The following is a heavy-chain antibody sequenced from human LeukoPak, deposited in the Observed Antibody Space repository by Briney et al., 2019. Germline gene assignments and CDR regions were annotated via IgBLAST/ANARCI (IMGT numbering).Heavy chain of an antibody. CDR3: AKTGRDCYNYGDFQP. Sequence: PGRSLRLSCAASGFTFDDYAMHWVRQAPGKGLEWVSGISWNSGSIGYADSVKGRFTISRDNAKNSLYLQLNSLRAEDTALYYCAKTGRDCYNYGDFQPRGQGTLVTVSS. J-gene: IGHJ1*01. D-gene: IGHD5-24*01. CDR1: GFTFDDYA. CDR2: ISWNSGSI. V-gene: IGHV3-9*01.